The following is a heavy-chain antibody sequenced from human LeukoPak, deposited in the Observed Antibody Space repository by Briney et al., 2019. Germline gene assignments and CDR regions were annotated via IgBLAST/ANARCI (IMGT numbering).Heavy chain of an antibody. CDR1: GYSFTSYW. Sequence: GESLKVSCKGSGYSFTSYWIGWVRQMPGKGLEWMGIIYPGDSDTRYSPSFQGQATISADKSISTAYLQWSSLKASDTAMYYCARSYYDILTGYYSYYFDYWGQGTLVTVSA. V-gene: IGHV5-51*01. J-gene: IGHJ4*02. CDR2: IYPGDSDT. CDR3: ARSYYDILTGYYSYYFDY. D-gene: IGHD3-9*01.